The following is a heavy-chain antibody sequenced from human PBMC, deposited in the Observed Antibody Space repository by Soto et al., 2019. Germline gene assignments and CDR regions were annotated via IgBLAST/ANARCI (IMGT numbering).Heavy chain of an antibody. V-gene: IGHV4-59*08. CDR3: ARRGLVGSTSLYYFDY. D-gene: IGHD2-2*01. J-gene: IGHJ4*02. Sequence: SETLSLTCTVSGGSISSYDWSWIRQPPGKGLEWIGYIYYSGSTNYNPSLKNRVTISIDTSRNQFSLKLSSVTAADTAVYYCARRGLVGSTSLYYFDYWGQGTLVTVSS. CDR2: IYYSGST. CDR1: GGSISSYD.